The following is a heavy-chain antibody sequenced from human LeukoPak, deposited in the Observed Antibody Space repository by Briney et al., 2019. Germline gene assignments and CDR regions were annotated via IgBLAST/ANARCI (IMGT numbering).Heavy chain of an antibody. CDR2: IKEDGSEK. Sequence: GGSLRLSCAASGFTFSSYWMSWIRQAPGKGLEWVANIKEDGSEKHYVDSVKGRFTISRDNAKNSLYLQMNSLRAEDTALYYCAKGDSSSWYYFDYWGQGTLVTVSS. CDR1: GFTFSSYW. CDR3: AKGDSSSWYYFDY. V-gene: IGHV3-7*03. D-gene: IGHD6-13*01. J-gene: IGHJ4*02.